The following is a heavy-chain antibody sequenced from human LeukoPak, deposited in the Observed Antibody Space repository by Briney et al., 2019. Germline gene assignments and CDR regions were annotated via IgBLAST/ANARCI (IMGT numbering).Heavy chain of an antibody. D-gene: IGHD2-15*01. CDR2: INPSGGST. CDR3: ARDNPRYCSGGSCYYQEAPLDY. CDR1: GYTFTSNH. J-gene: IGHJ4*02. V-gene: IGHV1-46*01. Sequence: DSVTVSCEASGYTFTSNHIHWVRQAPGQGVEWMGVINPSGGSTSYAQTFHGSVTMTRDTSTRTVYMELSSLRSEDTAVYYCARDNPRYCSGGSCYYQEAPLDYWGQGTLVTVSS.